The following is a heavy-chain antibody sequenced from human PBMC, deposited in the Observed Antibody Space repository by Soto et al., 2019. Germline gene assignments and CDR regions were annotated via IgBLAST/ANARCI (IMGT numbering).Heavy chain of an antibody. CDR3: ARMGGDCSGGSCYSGGWFDP. CDR2: INPNGGGT. Sequence: QVQLVQSGAEVKKPGASVKVSCKASGYTFTGYYMHWVRQAPGQGLEWMGWINPNGGGTNYAQKFQGWLTRTRDTSISTAYMRLSRLRSDDTAVYYCARMGGDCSGGSCYSGGWFDPWGQGTLVTVSS. V-gene: IGHV1-2*04. J-gene: IGHJ5*02. CDR1: GYTFTGYY. D-gene: IGHD2-15*01.